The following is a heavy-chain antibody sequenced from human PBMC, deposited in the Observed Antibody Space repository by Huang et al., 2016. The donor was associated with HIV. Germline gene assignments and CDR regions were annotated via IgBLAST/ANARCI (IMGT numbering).Heavy chain of an antibody. CDR1: GFNFNNYD. Sequence: QVQLVQSGAEVKKPGASVKVSCKASGFNFNNYDFNWVRQAFGQGLEWMGWMKPKSGNTGYAQKFQGRVTITRNTAITTAYMELRSLRSEDTAVYYCARARGFLYDSTGYYSRYYFDSWGQGTLVTISS. CDR2: MKPKSGNT. J-gene: IGHJ4*02. CDR3: ARARGFLYDSTGYYSRYYFDS. D-gene: IGHD3-22*01. V-gene: IGHV1-8*03.